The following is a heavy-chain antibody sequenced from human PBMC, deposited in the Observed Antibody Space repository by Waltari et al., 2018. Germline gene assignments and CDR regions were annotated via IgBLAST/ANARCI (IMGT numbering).Heavy chain of an antibody. CDR2: INAGNGNT. Sequence: QVQLVQSGAEVKKPGASVKVSCKASGYTFTSYAMHWVRQAHGQRLEWMGWINAGNGNTKYSQKFQGRVTSTRDTSASTAYMELSSLRSEDTAVYYCASGFLWDWYFDLWGRGTLVTVSS. J-gene: IGHJ2*01. CDR1: GYTFTSYA. CDR3: ASGFLWDWYFDL. V-gene: IGHV1-3*01. D-gene: IGHD3-10*01.